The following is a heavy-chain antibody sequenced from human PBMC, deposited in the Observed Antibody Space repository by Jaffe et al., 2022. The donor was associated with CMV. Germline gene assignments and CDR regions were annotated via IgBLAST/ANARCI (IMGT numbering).Heavy chain of an antibody. Sequence: EVQLVEAGGGLVQPGGSLRLSCAASGFTFTSYDMNWVRQAPGKGLEWVSSIGKSGGSTYYADSVRGRFTTSRDNLRNTLYLELNSLRAEDTAIYYCAKDRPSGYAWDYWGQGTLVTVSS. CDR2: IGKSGGST. J-gene: IGHJ4*02. D-gene: IGHD5-12*01. CDR3: AKDRPSGYAWDY. CDR1: GFTFTSYD. V-gene: IGHV3-23*04.